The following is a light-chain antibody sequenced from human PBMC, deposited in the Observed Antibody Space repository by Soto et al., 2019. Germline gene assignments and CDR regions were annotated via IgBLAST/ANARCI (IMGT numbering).Light chain of an antibody. Sequence: EIVLTQSPGTLSLSPGERATLSCRASQSVSSSYLAWYQQKPGQAPRLLIYGASSRSTGIPDRFSGSGSGKVFTITISRMEAEDFAVYYCQQYGSSPTYTFGQGTKMETK. CDR1: QSVSSSY. J-gene: IGKJ2*01. V-gene: IGKV3-20*01. CDR3: QQYGSSPTYT. CDR2: GAS.